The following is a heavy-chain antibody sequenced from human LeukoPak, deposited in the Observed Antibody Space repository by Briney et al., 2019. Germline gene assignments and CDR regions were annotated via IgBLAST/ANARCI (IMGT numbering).Heavy chain of an antibody. V-gene: IGHV3-30*02. CDR1: GFTIRSYG. J-gene: IGHJ4*02. D-gene: IGHD3-22*01. CDR2: IRYDGSNK. CDR3: AKVRRGSSGYSDY. Sequence: GGSLRFSCAASGFTIRSYGMHWVRQAPGKGLEWVAFIRYDGSNKYYADSVKGRFTISRDNSKNTLYLQMNSLRAEDTAVYYCAKVRRGSSGYSDYWGQGTLVTVSS.